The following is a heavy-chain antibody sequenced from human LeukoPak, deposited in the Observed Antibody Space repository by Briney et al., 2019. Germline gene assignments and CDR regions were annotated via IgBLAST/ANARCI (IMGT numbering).Heavy chain of an antibody. CDR3: AKDEATSGGGLAS. D-gene: IGHD3-16*01. CDR2: MYTGGTT. Sequence: PGGSLRLSCAASGSTVSGTHMSWVRQAPGKGLEWVSAMYTGGTTYYADSVTGRFTVSRDTSRNTLFLHMNRLRAEDTAVYYCAKDEATSGGGLASWGQGTLVIVSS. J-gene: IGHJ5*01. CDR1: GSTVSGTH. V-gene: IGHV3-53*01.